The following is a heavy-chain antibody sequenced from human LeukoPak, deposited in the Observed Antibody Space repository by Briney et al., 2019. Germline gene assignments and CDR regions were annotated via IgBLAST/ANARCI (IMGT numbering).Heavy chain of an antibody. D-gene: IGHD1-26*01. J-gene: IGHJ3*02. CDR1: GFTFSTSA. V-gene: IGHV3-21*06. Sequence: PGGSLRLSRAASGFTFSTSAMNWVRQAPGKGLEWVSSINNVRSHIYYADSVRGRFTISRDNANNVLYLQMNSLRAEDTAVYYCARDRSPWEQSSFDIWGQGTMVTVSS. CDR2: INNVRSHI. CDR3: ARDRSPWEQSSFDI.